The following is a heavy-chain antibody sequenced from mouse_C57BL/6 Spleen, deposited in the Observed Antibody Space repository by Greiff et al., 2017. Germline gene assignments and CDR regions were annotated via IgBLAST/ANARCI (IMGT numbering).Heavy chain of an antibody. CDR2: ISSGSSTI. Sequence: EVKLMESGGGLVKPGGSLKLSCAASGFTFSDYGMHWVRQAPEKGLEWVAYISSGSSTIYYADTVKGRFTIYRDNAKNTLFLQMTSLRSEDTAMYYCARGYAMDYWGQGTSVTVSS. J-gene: IGHJ4*01. CDR3: ARGYAMDY. V-gene: IGHV5-17*01. CDR1: GFTFSDYG.